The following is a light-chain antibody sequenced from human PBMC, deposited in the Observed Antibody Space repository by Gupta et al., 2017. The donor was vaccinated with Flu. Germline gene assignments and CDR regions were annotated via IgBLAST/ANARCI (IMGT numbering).Light chain of an antibody. CDR3: QVWISDSDHYV. J-gene: IGLJ1*01. V-gene: IGLV3-21*02. CDR2: DDS. CDR1: LIGSKS. Sequence: SYVLTQPPSVSVAPGETARVTCGGSLIGSKSVHWYQQKPGQAPVLVVYDDSDRPSRIPERFSGSNSWSTATLTIRGVEAEDETDYFCQVWISDSDHYVFGTGTKVTVL.